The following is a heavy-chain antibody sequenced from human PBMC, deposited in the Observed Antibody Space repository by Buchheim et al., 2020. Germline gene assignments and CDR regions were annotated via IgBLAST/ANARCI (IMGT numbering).Heavy chain of an antibody. V-gene: IGHV3-66*02. CDR2: IYIDGTT. J-gene: IGHJ4*02. D-gene: IGHD3-10*01. CDR3: ATGLYYYGSGADF. Sequence: EMQLVESGGGWVQPGESLRLSCAASGFTVSGNYMSWVRQAPGKGLEWVSLIYIDGTTHYGDSVKGRFTLPRDESRNRVFLQMNSLRPEDTGLYYCATGLYYYGSGADFWGQGTL. CDR1: GFTVSGNY.